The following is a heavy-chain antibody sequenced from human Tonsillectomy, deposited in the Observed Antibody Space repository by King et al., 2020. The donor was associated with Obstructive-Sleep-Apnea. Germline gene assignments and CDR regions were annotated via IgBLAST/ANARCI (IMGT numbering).Heavy chain of an antibody. CDR2: INPKSGGT. D-gene: IGHD3-22*01. CDR3: ARPYYYDSLGYAPFGY. CDR1: GYTFSGYY. V-gene: IGHV1-2*04. Sequence: VQLVESGAEVKKPGASVKVSCKASGYTFSGYYRHWVRQAPGQGLEWMGWINPKSGGTHYAQKFQDWVTMTRDTSISTAYMELSRLRSDDTAVYYCARPYYYDSLGYAPFGYWGQGTLVTVSS. J-gene: IGHJ4*02.